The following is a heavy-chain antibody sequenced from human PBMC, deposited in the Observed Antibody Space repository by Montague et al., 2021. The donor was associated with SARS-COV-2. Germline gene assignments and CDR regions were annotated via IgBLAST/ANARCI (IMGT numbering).Heavy chain of an antibody. V-gene: IGHV4-59*01. Sequence: SETLSLTCNCSLGSITNYYWNWVRQPPGKGLEWIGYVYFRGTTKYNSSFKSRVSLSVDVSRSHVSLCLMSVTAADTAVYFCARSLGFGEPFDYWGQGILVTVTS. J-gene: IGHJ4*02. CDR1: LGSITNYY. D-gene: IGHD3-10*01. CDR3: ARSLGFGEPFDY. CDR2: VYFRGTT.